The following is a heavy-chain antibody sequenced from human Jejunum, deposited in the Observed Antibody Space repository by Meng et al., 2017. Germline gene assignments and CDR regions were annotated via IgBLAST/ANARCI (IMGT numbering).Heavy chain of an antibody. CDR3: ARDESRLLRS. CDR1: GDRASSNSAA. Sequence: VQLQQSGPGLGKPSQTLSLTWAISGDRASSNSAAWNWIRQSPSRGLEWLGRTYYRSKWYSDYAVSVKSRITINTDTSKNQLSLQLNSVTPEDTAVYYCARDESRLLRSWGQGTLVTVSS. D-gene: IGHD3-22*01. CDR2: TYYRSKWYS. V-gene: IGHV6-1*01. J-gene: IGHJ5*02.